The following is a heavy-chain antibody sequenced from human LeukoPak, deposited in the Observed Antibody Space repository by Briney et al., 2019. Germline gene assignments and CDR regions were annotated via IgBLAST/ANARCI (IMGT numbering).Heavy chain of an antibody. CDR1: GGSISSSSYY. V-gene: IGHV4-39*07. CDR2: IYYSGST. Sequence: SETLSLTCTVSGGSISSSSYYWGWIRQPPGKGLEWIGSIYYSGSTYYNPSLKSRVTISVDTSKNQFSLKLSSVTAADTAVYYCARDEYSSSSDYYYYYMDVWGKGTTVTVSS. J-gene: IGHJ6*03. D-gene: IGHD6-6*01. CDR3: ARDEYSSSSDYYYYYMDV.